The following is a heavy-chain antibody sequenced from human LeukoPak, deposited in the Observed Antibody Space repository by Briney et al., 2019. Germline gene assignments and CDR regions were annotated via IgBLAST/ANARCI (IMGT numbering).Heavy chain of an antibody. Sequence: GASVKVSCKASGYTFTVYYMHWVRQAPGQGLEWMGWINPNSGGTNYAQKFQGRVTMTRDTSISTAYMELSRLRSDDTAVYYCARKYYYGSGSYYNAGKPLDYWGQGTLVTVSS. CDR3: ARKYYYGSGSYYNAGKPLDY. D-gene: IGHD3-10*01. CDR1: GYTFTVYY. V-gene: IGHV1-2*02. J-gene: IGHJ4*02. CDR2: INPNSGGT.